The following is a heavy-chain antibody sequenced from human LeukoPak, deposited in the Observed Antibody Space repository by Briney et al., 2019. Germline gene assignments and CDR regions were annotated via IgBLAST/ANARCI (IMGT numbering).Heavy chain of an antibody. CDR3: SGVPAAPTYYYYYMDV. CDR1: GGSISSGSYY. J-gene: IGHJ6*03. Sequence: SETLSLTCTVSGGSISSGSYYWSWIRQPAGEGLEWIGRIYTSGSTNYNPSLKSRVTISVDTSKNQFSLKLSSVTAADTAVYYCSGVPAAPTYYYYYMDVWGKGTTVTVSS. V-gene: IGHV4-61*02. CDR2: IYTSGST. D-gene: IGHD2-2*01.